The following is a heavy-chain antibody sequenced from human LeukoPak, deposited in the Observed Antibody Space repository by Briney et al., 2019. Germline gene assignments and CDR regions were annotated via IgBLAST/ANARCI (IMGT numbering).Heavy chain of an antibody. J-gene: IGHJ4*02. Sequence: RPSQTLSLTCTVSGDSINSGNYYWNWIRQPAGKGLEYIGRIHSNGNTQYNPSLKSRVTISVDTSKNQFSLKLSSVTAADTAVYYCAREEQNVVVVAARGLFDYWGQGTLVTVSS. CDR1: GDSINSGNYY. V-gene: IGHV4-61*02. CDR2: IHSNGNT. D-gene: IGHD2-15*01. CDR3: AREEQNVVVVAARGLFDY.